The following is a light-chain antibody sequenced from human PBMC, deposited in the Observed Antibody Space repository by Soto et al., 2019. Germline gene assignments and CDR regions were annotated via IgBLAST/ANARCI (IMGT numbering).Light chain of an antibody. CDR2: EVS. Sequence: QSVLTQPASVSGSPGQSITISCTGTSSDVDAYNYVSWYQQHPGKAPKLMIYEVSNRPSGVSNRFSGSKSGNTASLTISGLQAEDEADYYCSSYTSSSTGVFGGGTKLTVL. V-gene: IGLV2-14*01. CDR1: SSDVDAYNY. J-gene: IGLJ2*01. CDR3: SSYTSSSTGV.